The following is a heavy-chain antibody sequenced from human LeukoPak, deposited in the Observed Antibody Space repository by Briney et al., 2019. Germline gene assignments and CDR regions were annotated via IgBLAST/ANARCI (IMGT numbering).Heavy chain of an antibody. Sequence: GRSLRLSCAASGFTFSSYGMHWVRQAPGKGLEWVAVIRYDGSNKYYADSVKGRFTISRDNSKNTLYLQMNSLRAEDTAVYYCARDEYYYDSSGYYYDYWGQGTLVTVSS. V-gene: IGHV3-33*01. CDR2: IRYDGSNK. J-gene: IGHJ4*02. CDR1: GFTFSSYG. D-gene: IGHD3-22*01. CDR3: ARDEYYYDSSGYYYDY.